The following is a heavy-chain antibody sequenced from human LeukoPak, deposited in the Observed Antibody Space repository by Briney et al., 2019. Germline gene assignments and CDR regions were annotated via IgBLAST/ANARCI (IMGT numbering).Heavy chain of an antibody. CDR2: IRYDGSNK. CDR1: GFTFSSYW. J-gene: IGHJ4*02. V-gene: IGHV3-30*02. CDR3: AKGESYYDILTGYPGDY. D-gene: IGHD3-9*01. Sequence: GGSLRLSCAASGFTFSSYWMSWVRQAPGKGLEWVAFIRYDGSNKYYADSVKGRFTISRDNSKNTLYLQMNSLRAEDTAVYYCAKGESYYDILTGYPGDYWGQGTLVTVSS.